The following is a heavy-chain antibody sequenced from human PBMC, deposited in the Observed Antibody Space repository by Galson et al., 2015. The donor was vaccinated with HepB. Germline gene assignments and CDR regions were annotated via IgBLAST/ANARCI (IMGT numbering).Heavy chain of an antibody. CDR2: LSDSGART. CDR3: ARGYKFLFDF. V-gene: IGHV3-23*01. CDR1: GFTFSSYA. D-gene: IGHD1-1*01. J-gene: IGHJ5*01. Sequence: SLRLSCAASGFTFSSYAMSWVCQAPGKGLEWVSSLSDSGARTYYADSVKGWFTISRDNSENTVHLQLNGLRAEDTAVYYCARGYKFLFDFWGQGTLVTVSS.